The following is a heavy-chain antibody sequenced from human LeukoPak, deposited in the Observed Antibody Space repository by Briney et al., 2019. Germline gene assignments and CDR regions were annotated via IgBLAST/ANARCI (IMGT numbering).Heavy chain of an antibody. J-gene: IGHJ3*01. CDR1: GFIFSSYA. CDR3: VRDYGGSSGAFDL. D-gene: IGHD4-23*01. Sequence: PGESLRLSCRASGFIFSSYALNWVRRAPGQGLEWVSSISSSSGDIYYTDSVKGRFTISRDNARKSLYLQMNSLRVEDTAVYYCVRDYGGSSGAFDLWGQGKMVTVSS. V-gene: IGHV3-21*01. CDR2: ISSSSGDI.